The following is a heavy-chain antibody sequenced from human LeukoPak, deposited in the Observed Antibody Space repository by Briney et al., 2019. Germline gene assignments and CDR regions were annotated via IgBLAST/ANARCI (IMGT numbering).Heavy chain of an antibody. D-gene: IGHD3-16*02. J-gene: IGHJ4*02. CDR3: AKASDSSSYTPVDY. Sequence: PGGSLRLSCAASGFTFSDYYMSWIRQAPGKGLEWVSSISSSSSYIYYADSVKGRFTISRDNAKNSLYLQMNSLRAEDTALYYCAKASDSSSYTPVDYWGQGTLVTVSS. CDR2: ISSSSSYI. CDR1: GFTFSDYY. V-gene: IGHV3-11*05.